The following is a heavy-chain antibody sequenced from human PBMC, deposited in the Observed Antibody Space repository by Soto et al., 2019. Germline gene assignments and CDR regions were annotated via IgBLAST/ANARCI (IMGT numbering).Heavy chain of an antibody. CDR2: ISAYNGNT. V-gene: IGHV1-18*01. CDR1: GYTFTSYC. CDR3: ARVQYYDILTGYYSNYYGMDV. Sequence: GASVNVSCKSSGYTFTSYCISWVRQAPGQGLECMGWISAYNGNTNYAQKLQGRVTMTTDTSTSTAYMELRSLRSDDTAVYYCARVQYYDILTGYYSNYYGMDVWGQGTTVTVSS. J-gene: IGHJ6*02. D-gene: IGHD3-9*01.